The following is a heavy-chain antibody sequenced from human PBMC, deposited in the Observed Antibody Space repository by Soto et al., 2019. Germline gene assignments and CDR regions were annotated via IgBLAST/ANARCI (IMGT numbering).Heavy chain of an antibody. CDR3: ARGGSGYANTWGYYYGMDV. V-gene: IGHV4-34*01. Sequence: PSETLSLTCAVYGGSFIGYYWSWIRQPPGKGLEWIGEINHSGSTNYNPSLKSRVIISVDTSKNQFSLKLSSVTAADTAVYYCARGGSGYANTWGYYYGMDVWGQGTTVT. CDR1: GGSFIGYY. J-gene: IGHJ6*02. D-gene: IGHD5-12*01. CDR2: INHSGST.